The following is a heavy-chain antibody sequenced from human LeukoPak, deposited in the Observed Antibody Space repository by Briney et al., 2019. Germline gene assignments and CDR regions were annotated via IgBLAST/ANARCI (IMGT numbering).Heavy chain of an antibody. J-gene: IGHJ4*02. V-gene: IGHV6-1*01. CDR2: TYYRSKWYN. D-gene: IGHD3-16*01. CDR3: ARSISGLGD. CDR1: GDSVSSNSAA. Sequence: SQTLSLTCAISGDSVSSNSAAWNWLRQSPSRGLEWLGSTYYRSKWYNDYAVSVKGRITISADTSKNQFSLQLNSVTPEDTAVYYCARSISGLGDWGQGTLVTVSS.